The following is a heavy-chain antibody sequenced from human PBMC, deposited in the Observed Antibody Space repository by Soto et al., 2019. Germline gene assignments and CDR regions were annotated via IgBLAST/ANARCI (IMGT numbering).Heavy chain of an antibody. V-gene: IGHV3-30*18. D-gene: IGHD3-10*01. Sequence: GGSLRLSCAASGFTFSSYGMHWVRQAPGKGLEWVAVISYDGSNKYYADSVRGRFTISRDNSKNTLYLQMNSLRAEDTAVYYCAKDRRVRGVHAPIDDWGQGT. CDR2: ISYDGSNK. CDR3: AKDRRVRGVHAPIDD. CDR1: GFTFSSYG. J-gene: IGHJ4*02.